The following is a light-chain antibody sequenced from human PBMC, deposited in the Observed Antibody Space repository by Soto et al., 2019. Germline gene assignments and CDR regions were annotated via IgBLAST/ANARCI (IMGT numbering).Light chain of an antibody. CDR2: SNN. J-gene: IGLJ1*01. CDR1: SSNIGSNT. Sequence: QSVLTQPPSASGTPGQRVTISCSGSSSNIGSNTVNWYQQLPGTAPKLLIYSNNQRPSVVPARFSGSKSGTSASLAISGLQSEDEADYYCAAWDDSLNGYVFGTGTKLTV. V-gene: IGLV1-44*01. CDR3: AAWDDSLNGYV.